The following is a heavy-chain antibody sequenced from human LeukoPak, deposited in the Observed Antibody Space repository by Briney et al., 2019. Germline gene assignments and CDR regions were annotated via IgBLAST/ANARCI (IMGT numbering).Heavy chain of an antibody. Sequence: SETLSLTCAVPGYSISSGYYWGWIRQPPGKGLEWIGSIYHSGSPYYNPSLKSRVTISVDTSKNQFSLKLSSVTAADTAVYYCASDVSSRWSFYWGQGTLVTVSS. V-gene: IGHV4-38-2*01. CDR1: GYSISSGYY. CDR2: IYHSGSP. CDR3: ASDVSSRWSFY. D-gene: IGHD6-13*01. J-gene: IGHJ4*02.